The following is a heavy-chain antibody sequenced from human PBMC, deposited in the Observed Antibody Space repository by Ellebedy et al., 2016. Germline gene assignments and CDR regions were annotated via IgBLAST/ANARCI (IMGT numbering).Heavy chain of an antibody. V-gene: IGHV4-59*02. CDR1: GGSVSSDY. CDR3: AKWNGGWYAFEV. CDR2: VFHTGTT. D-gene: IGHD6-19*01. Sequence: SETLSLTCNVFGGSVSSDYWNWIRRPPGKGLEWIGYVFHTGTTNYNPSLKSRVTMSVDTYKSQFSLRRTSVTAADTAVYYCAKWNGGWYAFEVWGQGTMVTVSS. J-gene: IGHJ3*01.